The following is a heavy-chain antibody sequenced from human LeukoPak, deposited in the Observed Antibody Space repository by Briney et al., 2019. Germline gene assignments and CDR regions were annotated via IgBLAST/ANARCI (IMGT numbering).Heavy chain of an antibody. J-gene: IGHJ4*02. Sequence: PGGSLRLSCAASGFTFSSYGMHWVRQAPGKGLEWVAVIWYDGSNKYYADSVKGRFTISRDNSKNTLYLQMNSLRAEGTAVYYCARGGRYQLLESFGYWGQGTLVTVSS. V-gene: IGHV3-33*01. CDR3: ARGGRYQLLESFGY. CDR2: IWYDGSNK. CDR1: GFTFSSYG. D-gene: IGHD2-2*01.